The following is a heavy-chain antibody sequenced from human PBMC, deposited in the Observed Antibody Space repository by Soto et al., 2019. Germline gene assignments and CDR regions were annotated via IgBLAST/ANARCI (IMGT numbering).Heavy chain of an antibody. V-gene: IGHV1-69*13. CDR3: ARDPAAGTWLDP. CDR1: GGTFSSYA. CDR2: IIPIFGTA. Sequence: SVKVSCKASGGTFSSYAISWVRRAPGQGLEWMGGIIPIFGTANYAQKFQGRVTITADESTSTAYMELSSLRSEDTAVYYCARDPAAGTWLDPWGQGTLVTVSS. D-gene: IGHD6-13*01. J-gene: IGHJ5*02.